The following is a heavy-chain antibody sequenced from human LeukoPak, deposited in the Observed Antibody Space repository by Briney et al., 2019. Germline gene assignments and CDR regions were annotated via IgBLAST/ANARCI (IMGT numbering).Heavy chain of an antibody. CDR1: GFTVSSNY. CDR3: ARDQNGDYGYDY. J-gene: IGHJ4*02. D-gene: IGHD4-17*01. CDR2: IYSGGST. V-gene: IGHV3-53*01. Sequence: GGSLRLSCAASGFTVSSNYISWVRQAPGKGLEWVSVIYSGGSTYYADSVKGRFTISRDNSKNTLYLQMNSLRAEDTAVYYCARDQNGDYGYDYWGQGTLDTVSS.